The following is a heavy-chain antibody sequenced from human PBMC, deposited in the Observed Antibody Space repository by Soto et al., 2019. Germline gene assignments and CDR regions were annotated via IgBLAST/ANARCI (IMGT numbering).Heavy chain of an antibody. CDR3: ASGGSDYATAFDI. D-gene: IGHD1-26*01. CDR1: GFTFSSYA. J-gene: IGHJ3*02. CDR2: ISYDGSNK. V-gene: IGHV3-30-3*01. Sequence: GGSLRLSCAASGFTFSSYAMHWVRQAPGKGLEWVAVISYDGSNKDYADSVKGRFTISRDNSKNTLYLQMNSLRAEDTAVYYCASGGSDYATAFDIWGQGTKVTVSS.